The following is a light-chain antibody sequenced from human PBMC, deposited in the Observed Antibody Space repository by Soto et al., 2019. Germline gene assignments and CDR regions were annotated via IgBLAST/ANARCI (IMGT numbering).Light chain of an antibody. J-gene: IGLJ2*01. CDR3: ASYTSSSTSVI. V-gene: IGLV2-14*01. CDR1: SSDVGGYKY. CDR2: EVS. Sequence: LTQPASVSGSPGQSITISCTGTSSDVGGYKYVSWYQQHPDKAPKLIIFEVSNRPSGISSRFSGSKSGNTASLTISGLQAEDEADYYCASYTSSSTSVIFGRGTKVTVL.